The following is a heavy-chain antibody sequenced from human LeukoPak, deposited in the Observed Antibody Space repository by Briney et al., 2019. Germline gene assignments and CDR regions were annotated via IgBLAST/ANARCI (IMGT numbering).Heavy chain of an antibody. CDR3: ASAPTYYDSSGYHEYGMDV. V-gene: IGHV3-30-3*01. Sequence: GGSLRLSCAASGFTFSSYAMHWDRQAPGKGLEWVAVISYDGSNKSHADSVKGRFTTSRNNSKNPLYLQINSLRAEDTAVYYCASAPTYYDSSGYHEYGMDVWGQGTTVTVSS. CDR2: ISYDGSNK. CDR1: GFTFSSYA. D-gene: IGHD3-22*01. J-gene: IGHJ6*02.